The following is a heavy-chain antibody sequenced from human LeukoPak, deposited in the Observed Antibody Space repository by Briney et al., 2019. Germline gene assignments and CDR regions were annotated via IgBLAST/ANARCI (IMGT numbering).Heavy chain of an antibody. CDR3: AKDGVVAALGDNWFDP. J-gene: IGHJ5*02. Sequence: PGGSLRLSCAASGFTFEDYAMHWVRQAPGKGLEWVSLISWNGGSTYYADSVKGRFTISRDNSKNSLYLQMNSLRAEDTALYYCAKDGVVAALGDNWFDPWGQGTLVIVSS. D-gene: IGHD2-15*01. CDR2: ISWNGGST. V-gene: IGHV3-43D*03. CDR1: GFTFEDYA.